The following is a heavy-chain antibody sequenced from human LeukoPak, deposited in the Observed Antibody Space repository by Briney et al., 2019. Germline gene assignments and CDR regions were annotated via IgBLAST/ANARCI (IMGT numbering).Heavy chain of an antibody. CDR2: IYYSGST. Sequence: SETLSLTCTVSGGSISSYYWSWIRQPPGKGLEWIGYIYYSGSTNYNPSLKSRVTISVDTSKNQFSLKLSSVTAADTAVYYCARLAYDILTGYYYVVGAFDIWGQGTMVTVPS. D-gene: IGHD3-9*01. V-gene: IGHV4-59*08. J-gene: IGHJ3*02. CDR3: ARLAYDILTGYYYVVGAFDI. CDR1: GGSISSYY.